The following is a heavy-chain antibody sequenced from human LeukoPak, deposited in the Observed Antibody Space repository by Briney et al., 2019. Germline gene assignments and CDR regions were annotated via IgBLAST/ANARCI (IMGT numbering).Heavy chain of an antibody. J-gene: IGHJ3*02. V-gene: IGHV1-69*04. D-gene: IGHD2-2*01. CDR2: IIPILGIA. CDR3: AGAQPTNDAFDI. Sequence: GSSVKVSCKASGGTFSSYAISWVRQAPGQGLEWMGRIIPILGIANYAQKFQGRVTITADKSTSTAYMELSSLRSEDTAVYYCAGAQPTNDAFDIWGQGTMVTVSS. CDR1: GGTFSSYA.